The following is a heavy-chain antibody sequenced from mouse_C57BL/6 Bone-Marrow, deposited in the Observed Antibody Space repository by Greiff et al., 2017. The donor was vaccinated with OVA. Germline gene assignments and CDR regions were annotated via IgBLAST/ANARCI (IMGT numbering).Heavy chain of an antibody. V-gene: IGHV1-15*01. J-gene: IGHJ2*01. CDR2: IDPETGGT. CDR3: TRGDY. CDR1: GYTFTDYE. Sequence: QVQLKESGAELVRPGASVTLSCKASGYTFTDYEMHWVKQTPVHGLEWIGAIDPETGGTAYNQKFTGKAILTADKSSSTAYMELRGLTSEDSAVYDCTRGDYWGQGTTLTVSS.